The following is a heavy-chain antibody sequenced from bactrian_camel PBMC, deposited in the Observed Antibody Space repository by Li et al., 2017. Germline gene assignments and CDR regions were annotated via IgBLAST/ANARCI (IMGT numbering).Heavy chain of an antibody. V-gene: IGHV3S1*01. J-gene: IGHJ4*01. Sequence: HVQLVESGGGSVQAGGSLRLSCAASRTAGYCYYMAWFRQAPGKGREGVAVIYTGDGSTDYEDSVKGRFTISQDNAKNTVYLQMISLKSEDTAMYYCASGPRTYRSCGYWQKYTDWGQGTQVTVS. CDR1: RTAGYCYY. CDR3: ASGPRTYRSCGYWQKYTD. D-gene: IGHD2*01. CDR2: IYTGDGST.